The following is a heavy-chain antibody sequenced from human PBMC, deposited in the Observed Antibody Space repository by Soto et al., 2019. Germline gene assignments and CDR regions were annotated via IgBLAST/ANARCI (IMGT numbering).Heavy chain of an antibody. CDR1: GFTFSSYV. CDR3: AKLVAGPAAQDY. CDR2: IVTGGGST. Sequence: GGSLRLSCVASGFTFSSYVMTWVRQAPGKGLDWVSAIVTGGGSTYYADSVKGRFTISRDNSKNTLYLQMNSLRAEDTAIYYCAKLVAGPAAQDYRGKGTPVTLSS. V-gene: IGHV3-23*01. D-gene: IGHD6-19*01. J-gene: IGHJ4*02.